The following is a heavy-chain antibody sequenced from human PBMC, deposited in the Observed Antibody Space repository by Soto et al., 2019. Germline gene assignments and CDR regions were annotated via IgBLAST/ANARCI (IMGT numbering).Heavy chain of an antibody. D-gene: IGHD1-26*01. J-gene: IGHJ4*02. CDR3: ARTNSGCYFERDY. CDR2: IKEDGSEK. Sequence: GGSLRLSCEASGFTFSNYLMTWVRQAPGKGLEWVANIKEDGSEKYYVDSVKGRFTISRDNAQNSLYLQMNSLRAEDTAVYYCARTNSGCYFERDYWGQGTLVTVSS. V-gene: IGHV3-7*01. CDR1: GFTFSNYL.